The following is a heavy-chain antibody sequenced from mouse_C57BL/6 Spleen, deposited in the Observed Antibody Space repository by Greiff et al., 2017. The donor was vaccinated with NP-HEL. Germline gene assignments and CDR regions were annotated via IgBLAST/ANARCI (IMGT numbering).Heavy chain of an antibody. D-gene: IGHD1-1*01. J-gene: IGHJ2*01. Sequence: EVQLQQSGPELVKPGASVKISCKASGYTFTDYYMNWVKQSHGKSLEWIGDINPNNGGTSYNQKFKGKATLTVDKSSSTAYMELRSLTSEDSAVYYCARGYGIYFDYWGQGTTLTVSS. CDR2: INPNNGGT. CDR3: ARGYGIYFDY. V-gene: IGHV1-26*01. CDR1: GYTFTDYY.